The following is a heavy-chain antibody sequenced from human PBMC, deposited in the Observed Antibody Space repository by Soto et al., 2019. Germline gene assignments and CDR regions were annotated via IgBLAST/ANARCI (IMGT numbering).Heavy chain of an antibody. J-gene: IGHJ4*02. Sequence: EVQLVESGGGLVQPGGSLRLSCAASGFTVSNNYMIWFRLPPGKGLEWVSLIYSGGTTYYADSVKGRFTISRDNSKNTRHLQMNSLRVEDTAVYYCARNGWGMATVGMWGPGTLVTVSS. CDR3: ARNGWGMATVGM. V-gene: IGHV3-53*01. CDR1: GFTVSNNY. CDR2: IYSGGTT. D-gene: IGHD4-4*01.